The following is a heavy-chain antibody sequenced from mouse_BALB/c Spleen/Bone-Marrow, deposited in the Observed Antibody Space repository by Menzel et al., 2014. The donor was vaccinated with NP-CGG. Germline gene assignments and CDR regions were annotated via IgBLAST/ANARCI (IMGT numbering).Heavy chain of an antibody. CDR2: IWSGGST. CDR1: GFSLTSFG. CDR3: TRNWDDYAMDY. V-gene: IGHV2-2*02. Sequence: VKLVESGPGLVQPSQSLSITCTVSGFSLTSFGIHWVRQSPGKGLEWLGVIWSGGSTDYNAAFISRLSISKGNSKSQVFFKMNSLQANDTAIYYCTRNWDDYAMDYWGQGTSVTVSS. D-gene: IGHD4-1*01. J-gene: IGHJ4*01.